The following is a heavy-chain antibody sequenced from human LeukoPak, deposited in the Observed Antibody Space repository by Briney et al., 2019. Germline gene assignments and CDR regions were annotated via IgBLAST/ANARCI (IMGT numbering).Heavy chain of an antibody. CDR2: INPIGGST. CDR3: ARTAARRFDY. Sequence: ASVKVSCKASGYTFPSYFMHWVRQAPGQGLEWMGIINPIGGSTTYAQKSQGRVTMTRDASTSTVYMELSSLRSDDTAVYYCARTAARRFDYWGQGTLVTVSS. J-gene: IGHJ4*02. V-gene: IGHV1-46*01. CDR1: GYTFPSYF. D-gene: IGHD6-6*01.